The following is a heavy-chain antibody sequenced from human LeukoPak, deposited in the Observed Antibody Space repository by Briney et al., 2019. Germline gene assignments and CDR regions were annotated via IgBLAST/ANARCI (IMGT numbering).Heavy chain of an antibody. J-gene: IGHJ4*02. V-gene: IGHV4-34*01. Sequence: PSETLSLTCAVYGGSFSGYYWSWIRQPPVKGLEWIGEINHSGSTNYNPSLKSRATISIDTSNNQFSLKLSSVTAADTAVYYCARGNWEPRFDYWGQGTLVTVSS. CDR2: INHSGST. CDR1: GGSFSGYY. CDR3: ARGNWEPRFDY. D-gene: IGHD1-26*01.